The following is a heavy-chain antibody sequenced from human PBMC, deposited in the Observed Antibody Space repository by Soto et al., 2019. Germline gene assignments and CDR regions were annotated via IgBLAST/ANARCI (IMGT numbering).Heavy chain of an antibody. V-gene: IGHV2-5*02. D-gene: IGHD6-13*01. CDR1: GFSLSTSGVG. CDR2: IYWDDDK. Sequence: QITLKESGPTLVEPTQTLTLTCTFSGFSLSTSGVGVGWIRQPPGKALEWLALIYWDDDKRYSPSLKSRLTITKDTSKNQVVLTMTNMDPVDTATYYCAHNLQAAAGTSFDYWGQGTLVTVSS. CDR3: AHNLQAAAGTSFDY. J-gene: IGHJ4*02.